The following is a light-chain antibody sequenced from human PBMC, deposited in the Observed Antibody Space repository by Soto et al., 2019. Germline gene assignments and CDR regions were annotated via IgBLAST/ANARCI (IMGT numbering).Light chain of an antibody. J-gene: IGKJ5*01. V-gene: IGKV1-5*01. Sequence: DIQMTQSPSTLSASVGDRVTITCRASQSSSSWLAWYQQKPGKAPKLLIYDASGLEIGVPSRVSGSGSVTEFTLTKSSLQPDEFATYYCQQYNSYIPFGQGPRLDLK. CDR3: QQYNSYIP. CDR2: DAS. CDR1: QSSSSW.